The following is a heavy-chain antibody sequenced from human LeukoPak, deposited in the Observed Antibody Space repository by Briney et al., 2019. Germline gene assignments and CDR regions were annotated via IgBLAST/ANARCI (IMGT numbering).Heavy chain of an antibody. D-gene: IGHD5-18*01. CDR3: VSPRGFSYGYFDY. Sequence: PSETLSLTCTVSGDSISPYYWNWIRQPPGKGLEYIGYIYNSGSTSYNPSLKSRVTISVDTSKNQFSLTLGSVSATDTAVYYCVSPRGFSYGYFDYWGQGTLVTVSS. CDR1: GDSISPYY. J-gene: IGHJ4*02. CDR2: IYNSGST. V-gene: IGHV4-59*08.